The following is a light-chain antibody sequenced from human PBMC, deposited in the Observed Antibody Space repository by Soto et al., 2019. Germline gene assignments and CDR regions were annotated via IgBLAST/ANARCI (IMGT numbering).Light chain of an antibody. CDR2: VAS. Sequence: EIVLTQSPATLSLSPGERATLSCGASQSVSSNSLAWYQQKPCLAPRVLIYVASNRVTGIPASFRGSGSGTDFTLTISSLEPDDFAVYYCQQRSNWQITFGQGTRLEIK. CDR1: QSVSSNS. J-gene: IGKJ5*01. CDR3: QQRSNWQIT. V-gene: IGKV3D-20*02.